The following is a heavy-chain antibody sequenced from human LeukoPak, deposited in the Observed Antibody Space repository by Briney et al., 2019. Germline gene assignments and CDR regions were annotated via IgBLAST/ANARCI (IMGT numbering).Heavy chain of an antibody. CDR1: GLIVSSNY. V-gene: IGHV3-53*01. D-gene: IGHD6-13*01. CDR2: IHTNGNT. Sequence: PGGSLRLSCAASGLIVSSNYMTWVRQAPGKGLEWVSIIHTNGNTYYADSVKGRFTISRDNSKNTLYLQMNSLRTEDTAVYYCASSRTAASSNWFDPWGQGTLVTASS. CDR3: ASSRTAASSNWFDP. J-gene: IGHJ5*02.